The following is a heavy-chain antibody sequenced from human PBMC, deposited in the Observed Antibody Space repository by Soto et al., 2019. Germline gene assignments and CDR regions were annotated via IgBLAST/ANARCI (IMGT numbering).Heavy chain of an antibody. J-gene: IGHJ4*02. CDR3: AHCGGGVASF. Sequence: QITLNESGPTLVKPTQTLTLTCTFSGFSLSTRDVGVGWIRQPPGEALECLGVVYWDDSKTYSPSLESRLTLPKDTSKNQVVLRMTKMDPVDTATYYCAHCGGGVASFWGQGTLVTVSS. CDR1: GFSLSTRDVG. V-gene: IGHV2-5*02. D-gene: IGHD2-2*01. CDR2: VYWDDSK.